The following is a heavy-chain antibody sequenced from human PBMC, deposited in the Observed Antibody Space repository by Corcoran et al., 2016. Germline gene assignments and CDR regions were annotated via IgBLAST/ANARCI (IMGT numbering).Heavy chain of an antibody. D-gene: IGHD6-13*01. CDR2: INRDGTTT. V-gene: IGHV3-74*01. Sequence: EVQLVESGGGLVLPGGSLRLSCAASGVAFSSYWMHWVRQAPGKGLVWVARINRDGTTTTYADSVKGRFTISRDNARNALYLRMNSLRAEDTAVYYCARNAEQLVRQSYYFDYWGQGTLVTVSS. CDR1: GVAFSSYW. J-gene: IGHJ4*02. CDR3: ARNAEQLVRQSYYFDY.